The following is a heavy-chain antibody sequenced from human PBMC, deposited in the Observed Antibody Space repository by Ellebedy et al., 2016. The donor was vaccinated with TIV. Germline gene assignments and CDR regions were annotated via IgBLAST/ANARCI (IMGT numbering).Heavy chain of an antibody. D-gene: IGHD3-16*01. CDR2: IDCEGDK. CDR1: GFSLTTSGMC. Sequence: SGPTLVKPTQTLTLTCTFSGFSLTTSGMCVSWIRQPPGKALEWLARIDCEGDKYYNKSLKTRLAISSDTSKNQVVLTMTNMDPVDTATYYCARYTTSSRHFDYWGQGTLVTVSS. CDR3: ARYTTSSRHFDY. J-gene: IGHJ4*02. V-gene: IGHV2-70*11.